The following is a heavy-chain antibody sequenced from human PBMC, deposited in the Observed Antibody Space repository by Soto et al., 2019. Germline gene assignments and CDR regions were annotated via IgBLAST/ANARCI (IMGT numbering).Heavy chain of an antibody. J-gene: IGHJ3*02. V-gene: IGHV1-18*01. Sequence: ASVKVSCKASGYTFTSYGISWVRQAPGQGLEWMGWISAYNGNTNYAQKLQGRVTMTTDTSTSTAYMELRSLRSDDTAVYYCARGIGVDYGDYVGAFDIWGQGTMVTVSS. D-gene: IGHD4-17*01. CDR1: GYTFTSYG. CDR3: ARGIGVDYGDYVGAFDI. CDR2: ISAYNGNT.